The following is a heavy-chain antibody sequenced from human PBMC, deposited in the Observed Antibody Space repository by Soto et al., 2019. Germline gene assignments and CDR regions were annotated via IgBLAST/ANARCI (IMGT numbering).Heavy chain of an antibody. D-gene: IGHD3-10*01. J-gene: IGHJ6*02. CDR1: GYTFTNNW. CDR3: ERRTEYHYGPGKYYGLDV. Sequence: GESLKISCKGSGYTFTNNWYGWVRQMSGKGLEWMGIIYPGDSDTRYSPSFQGQVTISVDKSIATAYLQWSSLKATDTAMYYFERRTEYHYGPGKYYGLDVWGQGTTVTVSS. CDR2: IYPGDSDT. V-gene: IGHV5-51*01.